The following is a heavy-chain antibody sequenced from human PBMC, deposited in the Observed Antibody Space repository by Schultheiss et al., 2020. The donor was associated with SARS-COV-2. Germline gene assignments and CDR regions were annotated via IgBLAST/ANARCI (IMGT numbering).Heavy chain of an antibody. CDR1: GFTFSNAW. J-gene: IGHJ4*02. CDR2: MSNRGTGSTI. V-gene: IGHV3-11*04. CDR3: VRDSAYNPEL. D-gene: IGHD1-14*01. Sequence: GGSLRLSCAASGFTFSNAWMSWVRQAPGKGLEWISKMSNRGTGSTIYYADSVRGRFTISRDSARNSLDLQMNSVRAEDTAVYYCVRDSAYNPELWGQGTLVTVSS.